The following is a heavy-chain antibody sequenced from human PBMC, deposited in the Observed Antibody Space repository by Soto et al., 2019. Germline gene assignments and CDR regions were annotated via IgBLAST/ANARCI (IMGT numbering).Heavy chain of an antibody. J-gene: IGHJ4*02. CDR2: ISPNLGIT. CDR3: ARDPQTLVTIVGVSEFDY. D-gene: IGHD3-3*01. Sequence: GASVKVCCKASGGTFSSYTISWVRQAPGQGLEWMGRISPNLGITNYAQKLQGRVTMTADTSTSTAYMELRSLRSDDTAVYYCARDPQTLVTIVGVSEFDYWGQGTLVTVSS. V-gene: IGHV1-69*04. CDR1: GGTFSSYT.